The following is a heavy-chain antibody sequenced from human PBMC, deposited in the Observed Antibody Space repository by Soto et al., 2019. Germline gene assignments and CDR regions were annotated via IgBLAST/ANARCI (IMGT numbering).Heavy chain of an antibody. CDR3: ARGLYYYDSSAYYSP. CDR1: GFTFSSYS. Sequence: EVQLVESGGGLVKPGGSLRLSCAASGFTFSSYSMNWVRQAPGKGLEWVSSISSSSSYIYYADSVKGRFTISRDNAKNSLYLQMNSLRAEDTAVYYCARGLYYYDSSAYYSPWGQGTLVNVSS. J-gene: IGHJ5*02. CDR2: ISSSSSYI. D-gene: IGHD3-22*01. V-gene: IGHV3-21*01.